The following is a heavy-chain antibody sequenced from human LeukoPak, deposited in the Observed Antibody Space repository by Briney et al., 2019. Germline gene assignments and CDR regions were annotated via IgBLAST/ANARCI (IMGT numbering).Heavy chain of an antibody. J-gene: IGHJ4*02. CDR3: ARGSSGFYFLDY. V-gene: IGHV1-18*01. Sequence: ASVKVSCKASGYSFTSYGLSWVRQAPGQGLEWMGWISAQSGDTDYAQNLQGRVTMTTDTSTSTAYPELRSLGSDDTAVYYCARGSSGFYFLDYWGLGTLVTVSS. D-gene: IGHD6-19*01. CDR2: ISAQSGDT. CDR1: GYSFTSYG.